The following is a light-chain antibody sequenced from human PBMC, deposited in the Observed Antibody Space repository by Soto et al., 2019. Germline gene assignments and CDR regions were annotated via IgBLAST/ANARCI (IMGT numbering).Light chain of an antibody. V-gene: IGKV3-15*01. CDR1: QSLTRH. CDR2: EAS. Sequence: ETVVTQSPATLSVFPGESATLSCRASQSLTRHLAWYQQRPGQAPRLLIYEASSRATDIPARFSGSGSGTEFTLTINGLQSEDFAVYFCHQYNHWPLAFGGGTKVEMK. J-gene: IGKJ4*01. CDR3: HQYNHWPLA.